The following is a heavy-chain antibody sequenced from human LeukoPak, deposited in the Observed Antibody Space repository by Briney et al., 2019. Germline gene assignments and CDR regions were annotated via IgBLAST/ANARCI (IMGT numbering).Heavy chain of an antibody. D-gene: IGHD3-3*01. CDR2: IYYSGST. Sequence: SVTLSLTCTVSGGSISSSSYYWGWIRQPPGKGLEWIGYIYYSGSTYYNPSLKSRVTISVDTSKNQFSLKLSSVTAADTAVYYCARLPYDFWSGYLYYFDYWGQGTLVTV. J-gene: IGHJ4*02. CDR3: ARLPYDFWSGYLYYFDY. V-gene: IGHV4-39*01. CDR1: GGSISSSSYY.